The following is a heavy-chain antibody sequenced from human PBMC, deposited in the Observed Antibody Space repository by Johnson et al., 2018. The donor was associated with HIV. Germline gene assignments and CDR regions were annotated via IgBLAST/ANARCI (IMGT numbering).Heavy chain of an antibody. V-gene: IGHV3-74*02. CDR2: INSDGSST. J-gene: IGHJ3*02. CDR3: TRGLDYYDSTGYYNVGAFDI. D-gene: IGHD3-22*01. Sequence: VQLVESGGGLVQPGRSLRLSCAASGFTFSSYWMHWVRQAPGKGLVWVSRINSDGSSTSYADSVKGRFTISRDNAKNTLYLQMNSLRAEDTAVYYCTRGLDYYDSTGYYNVGAFDIWGQGTMVTVSS. CDR1: GFTFSSYW.